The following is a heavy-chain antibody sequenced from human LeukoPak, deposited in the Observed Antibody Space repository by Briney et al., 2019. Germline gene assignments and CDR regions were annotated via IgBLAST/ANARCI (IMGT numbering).Heavy chain of an antibody. CDR2: MWYDGSNK. D-gene: IGHD1-26*01. CDR1: GFTFSSYG. J-gene: IGHJ3*02. CDR3: ARVDLVGATPLGAFDI. V-gene: IGHV3-33*01. Sequence: GGSLRLSCAASGFTFSSYGMRWVRQAPGKGLEWVAVMWYDGSNKYYADSVKGRFTISRDNSKNTLYLQMNSLRAEDTAVYYCARVDLVGATPLGAFDIWGQGTMVTVSS.